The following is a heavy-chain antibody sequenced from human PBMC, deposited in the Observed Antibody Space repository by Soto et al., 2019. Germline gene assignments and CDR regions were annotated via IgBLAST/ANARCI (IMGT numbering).Heavy chain of an antibody. Sequence: GGSLRLSCAASGFTFSTYTVNWVRQAPGKGLEWVSSFSSSSHTIYYADSVKGRFTISRDNAKNSVYLQMNSLRDEDTAVYYCARGSTTVLTPGSWFDPWGQGTLVTVSS. CDR3: ARGSTTVLTPGSWFDP. CDR1: GFTFSTYT. J-gene: IGHJ5*02. V-gene: IGHV3-48*02. D-gene: IGHD4-17*01. CDR2: FSSSSHTI.